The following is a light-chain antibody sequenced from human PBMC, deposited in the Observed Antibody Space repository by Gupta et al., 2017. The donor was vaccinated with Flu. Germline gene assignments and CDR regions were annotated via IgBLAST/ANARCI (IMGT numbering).Light chain of an antibody. CDR2: SNN. Sequence: QPVLTQPPSAPGTRGQSVSISSSGSSSNLGRNTVNWYQQLRGTAPQLLIYSNNQRPPGVPDRFSGSKSGTSSSLAISGHQSEDEADYCCAAWGGRRNGRVFGGGTKLTVL. V-gene: IGLV1-44*01. J-gene: IGLJ3*02. CDR3: AAWGGRRNGRV. CDR1: SSNLGRNT.